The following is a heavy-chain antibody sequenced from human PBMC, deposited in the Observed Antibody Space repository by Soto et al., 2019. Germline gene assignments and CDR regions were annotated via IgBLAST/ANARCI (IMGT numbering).Heavy chain of an antibody. V-gene: IGHV5-51*01. J-gene: IGHJ4*02. CDR2: IYPGDSDT. Sequence: LKISCKGSGYSFTSYWIGWVRQMPGKGLEWMGIIYPGDSDTRYSPSFQGQVTISADKSISTAYLQWSSLKASDTAMYYCASGYDSSGYSQDYFDYWGQGTLVTVSS. CDR3: ASGYDSSGYSQDYFDY. D-gene: IGHD3-22*01. CDR1: GYSFTSYW.